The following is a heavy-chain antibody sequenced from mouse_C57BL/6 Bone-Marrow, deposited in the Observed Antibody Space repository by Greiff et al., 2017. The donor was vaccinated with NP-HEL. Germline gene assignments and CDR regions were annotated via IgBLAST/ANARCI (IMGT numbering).Heavy chain of an antibody. V-gene: IGHV2-2*01. D-gene: IGHD2-1*01. CDR1: GFSLTSYG. CDR3: ARNFPYGNYLYYAMDY. Sequence: VKLMESGPGLVQPSQSLSITCTVSGFSLTSYGVHWVRQSPGKGLEWLGVIWSGGSTDYNAAFISRLSISKDNSKSQVFFKMNSLQADDTAIYYCARNFPYGNYLYYAMDYWGQGTSVTVSS. CDR2: IWSGGST. J-gene: IGHJ4*01.